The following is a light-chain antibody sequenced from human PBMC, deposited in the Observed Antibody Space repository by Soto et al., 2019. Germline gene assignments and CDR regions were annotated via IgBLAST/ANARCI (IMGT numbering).Light chain of an antibody. Sequence: DIQMTQSPPSLSASVGDRVTITCRASQTITGYLNWYQQKPGKAPKLLIYAASNLQSGVPSRFSGSGSGTDFTLTISSLQPEDFATYYCQQSHGIPYTLGQGTKLEIK. V-gene: IGKV1-39*01. CDR1: QTITGY. J-gene: IGKJ2*01. CDR2: AAS. CDR3: QQSHGIPYT.